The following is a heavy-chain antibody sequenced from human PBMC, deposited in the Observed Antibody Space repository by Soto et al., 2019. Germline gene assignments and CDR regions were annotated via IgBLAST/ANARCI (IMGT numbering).Heavy chain of an antibody. D-gene: IGHD6-13*01. J-gene: IGHJ4*02. CDR1: GFTFSDYA. V-gene: IGHV3-30-3*01. Sequence: GGSLRLSCAVSGFTFSDYAIHWVRQAPGKGLEWMAVISYDGSNNDYADSVKGRFTISRDNSKNTVFLRMNSLRTDDTAVYYCARDSAAVGNFDSWGQGTLVTVSS. CDR3: ARDSAAVGNFDS. CDR2: ISYDGSNN.